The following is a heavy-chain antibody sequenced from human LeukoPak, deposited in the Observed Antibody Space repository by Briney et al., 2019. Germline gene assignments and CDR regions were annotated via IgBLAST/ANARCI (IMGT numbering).Heavy chain of an antibody. CDR2: IYHSGST. V-gene: IGHV4-38-2*01. J-gene: IGHJ3*02. Sequence: PSETLSLTCAVSGYSISSGYYWGWIRQPPGKGLEWIGSIYHSGSTYYNPSLKSRVNISVDTSKNQFSLKLSSVTAADTPLYYCARPLTRVPAASVRLFVIWGQGTMVTVFS. D-gene: IGHD2-2*01. CDR1: GYSISSGYY. CDR3: ARPLTRVPAASVRLFVI.